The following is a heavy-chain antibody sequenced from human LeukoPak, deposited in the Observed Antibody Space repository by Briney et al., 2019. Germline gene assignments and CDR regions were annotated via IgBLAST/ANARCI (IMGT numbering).Heavy chain of an antibody. D-gene: IGHD6-13*01. Sequence: SETLSLTCAVYGGSFSGYYWSWIRQPPGKGLEWIGEINHSGSTNYNPSLKSRVTISVDTSKNQFSLKLSSVTAADTAVYYCARVSIAAADYWGQGTLVTVSS. V-gene: IGHV4-34*01. J-gene: IGHJ4*02. CDR2: INHSGST. CDR3: ARVSIAAADY. CDR1: GGSFSGYY.